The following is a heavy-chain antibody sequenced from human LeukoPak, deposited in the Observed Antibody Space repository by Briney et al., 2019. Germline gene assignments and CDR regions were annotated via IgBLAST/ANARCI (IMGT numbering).Heavy chain of an antibody. CDR2: IGTAGDT. J-gene: IGHJ6*02. D-gene: IGHD3-10*01. CDR1: GFTLSSYD. CDR3: ARFGEFGYGMDV. V-gene: IGHV3-13*01. Sequence: GGSLRLSCAASGFTLSSYDMRWVRQATGKGLEWVSDIGTAGDTYYPGSVKGRFTISRENAKNSFYLKMNSLRAGDTAVYYCARFGEFGYGMDVWGQGTTVTVSS.